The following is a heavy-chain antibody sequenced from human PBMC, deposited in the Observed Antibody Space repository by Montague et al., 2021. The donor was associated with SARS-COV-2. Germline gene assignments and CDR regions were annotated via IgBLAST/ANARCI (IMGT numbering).Heavy chain of an antibody. J-gene: IGHJ6*02. CDR1: GGPISSGSYY. Sequence: TLSLTCTVSGGPISSGSYYWSWIRQPAGKGLEWIGRIYTSGSTNYNPSLKSRVTISVDTSKNQFSLKLGSVTAADTAVYYCARVGVGTMVRGVIPAYYYYGMDVWGQGTTVTVSS. CDR3: ARVGVGTMVRGVIPAYYYYGMDV. D-gene: IGHD3-10*01. CDR2: IYTSGST. V-gene: IGHV4-61*02.